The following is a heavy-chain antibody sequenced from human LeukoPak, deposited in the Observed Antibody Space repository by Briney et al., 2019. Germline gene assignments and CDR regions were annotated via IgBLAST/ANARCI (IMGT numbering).Heavy chain of an antibody. CDR1: GFTFSSYA. J-gene: IGHJ4*02. V-gene: IGHV3-33*08. CDR2: IWYDGSKK. D-gene: IGHD6-13*01. Sequence: SGRSLRLSCAASGFTFSSYAMHWVRQAPGKGLEWVAVIWYDGSKKYYGDSVQGRFTISRDNSKNTLYLQMDSLRAEDTAVYYCVRDRGGVAAAGTVGHGDSWGQGTLVTVSS. CDR3: VRDRGGVAAAGTVGHGDS.